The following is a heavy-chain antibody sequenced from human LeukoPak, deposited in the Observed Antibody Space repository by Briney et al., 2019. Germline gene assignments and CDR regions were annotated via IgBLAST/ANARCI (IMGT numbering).Heavy chain of an antibody. J-gene: IGHJ4*02. V-gene: IGHV4-59*01. D-gene: IGHD6-13*01. CDR1: GGSFSGYY. Sequence: PSETLSLTCAVYGGSFSGYYWSWIRQPPGKGLEWIGSIYYSGSTNYNPSLKSRVTISVDTSKNQFSLKLSSVTAADTAVYYCARLQYSSSLDYWGQGILVTVSS. CDR3: ARLQYSSSLDY. CDR2: IYYSGST.